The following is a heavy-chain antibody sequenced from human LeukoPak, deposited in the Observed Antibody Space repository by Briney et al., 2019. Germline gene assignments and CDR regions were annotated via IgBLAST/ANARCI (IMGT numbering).Heavy chain of an antibody. CDR1: GGSLSGYY. CDR2: INHSGGT. V-gene: IGHV4-34*01. CDR3: ARFSDSEPIDS. D-gene: IGHD1-26*01. Sequence: SETLSLTCAVSGGSLSGYYWSWIRHPPGKGLEWIGDINHSGGTSYSPSLKSRVTISVDTSKNQFSLNLNSVTAADTSVYFGARFSDSEPIDSWGQGTLVTVSS. J-gene: IGHJ4*02.